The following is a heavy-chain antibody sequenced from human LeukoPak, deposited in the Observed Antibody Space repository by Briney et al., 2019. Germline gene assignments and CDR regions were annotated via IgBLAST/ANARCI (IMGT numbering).Heavy chain of an antibody. CDR2: IYYSGST. J-gene: IGHJ4*02. CDR3: ARGGWLQGSPSSN. V-gene: IGHV4-59*01. Sequence: SETLSLTCTVSGGPISSYYWSWIRQPPGKGLEWIGYIYYSGSTNYNPSLKSRVTISVDTSKNQFSLKLSSVTAADTAVYYCARGGWLQGSPSSNWGQGTLVTVSS. CDR1: GGPISSYY. D-gene: IGHD5-24*01.